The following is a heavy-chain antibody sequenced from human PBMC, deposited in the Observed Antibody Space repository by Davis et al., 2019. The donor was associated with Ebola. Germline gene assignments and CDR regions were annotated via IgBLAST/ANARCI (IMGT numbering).Heavy chain of an antibody. CDR3: ARAYGAVYYYGMDV. V-gene: IGHV1-8*01. J-gene: IGHJ6*02. Sequence: AASVKVSCKASGYTFTSYDINWVRQATGQGLEWMGWMNPNSGNTGYAQKFQGRVTMTRNTSISTAYMELSSLRSEDTAVYYCARAYGAVYYYGMDVWGQGTTVTVSS. CDR2: MNPNSGNT. CDR1: GYTFTSYD. D-gene: IGHD3-10*01.